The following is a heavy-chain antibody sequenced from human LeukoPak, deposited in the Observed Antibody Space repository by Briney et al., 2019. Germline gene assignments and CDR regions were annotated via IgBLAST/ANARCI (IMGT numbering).Heavy chain of an antibody. V-gene: IGHV1-69*04. J-gene: IGHJ4*02. CDR1: GGTFSSYA. D-gene: IGHD3-9*01. CDR2: IIPILGIA. CDR3: ARGLRYFDWLLAFDY. Sequence: SVKVSCKASGGTFSSYAISWVRQAPGQGVEWMGRIIPILGIANYAQKFQGRVTITADKSTSTAYMELSSLRSEDTAVYYCARGLRYFDWLLAFDYWGQGTLVTVSS.